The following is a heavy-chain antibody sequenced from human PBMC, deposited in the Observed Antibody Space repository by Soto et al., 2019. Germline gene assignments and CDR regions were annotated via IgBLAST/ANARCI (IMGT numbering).Heavy chain of an antibody. Sequence: QVQLVESGGGLVKPGGPLRLSCAASGFTFSDYYMSWIRQAPGKGLEWVSYISSSGSTIYYADSVNGRFTISRDNAKNSLYLQMNSLRAEDTAVYYCARFKFRLAQSAVAGTRGLNPLTDWGQGTLVTVSS. CDR3: ARFKFRLAQSAVAGTRGLNPLTD. V-gene: IGHV3-11*01. CDR2: ISSSGSTI. CDR1: GFTFSDYY. D-gene: IGHD6-19*01. J-gene: IGHJ4*02.